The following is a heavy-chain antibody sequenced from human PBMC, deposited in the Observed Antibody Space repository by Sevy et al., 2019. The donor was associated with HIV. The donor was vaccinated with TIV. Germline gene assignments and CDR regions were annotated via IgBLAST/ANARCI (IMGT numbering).Heavy chain of an antibody. J-gene: IGHJ3*01. V-gene: IGHV3-23*01. Sequence: GGSLRLSCAASGFTFNTHVMNWVRQAPGKGLGWVSSISGFGNTYYADSVRGRCTISRDNAKNTLYLQMNSLKADDTAVYYCAKVLNPALESMMEVTVRSLKGFDVWGQGTMVTVSS. CDR1: GFTFNTHV. CDR3: AKVLNPALESMMEVTVRSLKGFDV. CDR2: ISGFGNT. D-gene: IGHD3-22*01.